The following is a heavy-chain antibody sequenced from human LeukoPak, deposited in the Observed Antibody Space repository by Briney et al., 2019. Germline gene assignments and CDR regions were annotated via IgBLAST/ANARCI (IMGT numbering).Heavy chain of an antibody. D-gene: IGHD4-11*01. CDR1: GFTFSSYW. Sequence: GGSLRLSCAASGFTFSSYWMSWVRQAPGEGLEWVANIKQDGSEKYYVDSVKGRFTISRDNAKNSLYLQMNSLRAEDTAVYYCAKGSGGSDYTPAVDYWGQGTLVTVSS. CDR3: AKGSGGSDYTPAVDY. CDR2: IKQDGSEK. J-gene: IGHJ4*02. V-gene: IGHV3-7*01.